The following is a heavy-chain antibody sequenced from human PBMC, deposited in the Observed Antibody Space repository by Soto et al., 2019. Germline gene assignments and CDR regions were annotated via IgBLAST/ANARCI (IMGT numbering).Heavy chain of an antibody. J-gene: IGHJ6*03. CDR1: GGTFSSYT. V-gene: IGHV1-69*08. CDR3: ARDTYYYYMDV. CDR2: IIPILGIA. Sequence: QVRLVQSGAEVKKPGSSVKVSCKASGGTFSSYTISWVXQAPGQGLEWMGRIIPILGIANYAQKFQGRVTITADKSTSTAYMELSSLRSEDTAVYYCARDTYYYYMDVWGKGTTVTVSS.